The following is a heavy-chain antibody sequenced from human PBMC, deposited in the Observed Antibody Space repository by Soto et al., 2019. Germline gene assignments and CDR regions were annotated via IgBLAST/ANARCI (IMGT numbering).Heavy chain of an antibody. CDR1: GGTFSSYA. CDR3: ARDKEAGDFWSGYYFHYYGMDV. D-gene: IGHD3-3*01. Sequence: ASVKVSCKASGGTFSSYAIIWVRQAPGQGLECMGGIIPIFGTANYAQKFQGRVTITADESTSTAYMELSSLRSEDTAVYYCARDKEAGDFWSGYYFHYYGMDVWGQGTTVNVSS. J-gene: IGHJ6*02. CDR2: IIPIFGTA. V-gene: IGHV1-69*13.